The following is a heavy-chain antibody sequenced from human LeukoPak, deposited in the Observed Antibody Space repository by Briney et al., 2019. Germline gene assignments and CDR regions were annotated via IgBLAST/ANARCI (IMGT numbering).Heavy chain of an antibody. D-gene: IGHD6-19*01. J-gene: IGHJ4*02. V-gene: IGHV3-49*04. CDR1: GFTFGDYA. Sequence: PGGSLRLSCTASGFTFGDYAMSWVRQAPGKGLEWVGFIRSKAYGGTTEYAASVKGRFTISRDDSKSIAYLQMNSLKTEDTAVYYCTRSAVAGDIGYWGQGTLVTVSS. CDR2: IRSKAYGGTT. CDR3: TRSAVAGDIGY.